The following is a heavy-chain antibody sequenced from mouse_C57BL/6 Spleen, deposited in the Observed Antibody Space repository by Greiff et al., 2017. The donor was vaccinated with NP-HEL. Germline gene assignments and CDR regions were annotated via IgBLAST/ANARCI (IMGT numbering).Heavy chain of an antibody. CDR1: GYSFTGYY. CDR3: ARYGYGYFDY. J-gene: IGHJ2*01. Sequence: EVQLQQSGPELVKPGASVKISCKASGYSFTGYYMNWVKQSPEKSLEWIGEINPSTGGTTYNQKFKAKATLTVDKSSSTAYMQLKSLTSEDSAVYYCARYGYGYFDYWGQGTTLTVSA. V-gene: IGHV1-42*01. CDR2: INPSTGGT. D-gene: IGHD2-2*01.